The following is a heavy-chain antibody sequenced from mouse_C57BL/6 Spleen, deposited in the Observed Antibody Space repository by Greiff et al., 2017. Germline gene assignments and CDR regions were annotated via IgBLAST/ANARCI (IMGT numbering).Heavy chain of an antibody. J-gene: IGHJ2*01. CDR3: ARLLRSYFDY. CDR1: GYTFTSYW. D-gene: IGHD1-1*01. Sequence: VKLMESGAELVKPGASVKLSCKASGYTFTSYWMHWVKQRPGQGLEWIGMIHPNSGSTNYNEKFKSKATLTVDKSSSTAYMQLSSLTSEDSAVYYCARLLRSYFDYWGQGTTLTVSS. V-gene: IGHV1-64*01. CDR2: IHPNSGST.